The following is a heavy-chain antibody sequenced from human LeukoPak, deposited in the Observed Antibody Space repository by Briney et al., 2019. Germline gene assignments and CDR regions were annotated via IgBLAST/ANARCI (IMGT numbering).Heavy chain of an antibody. Sequence: SETLSLTCTVSGGSISSYYWSWIRQPPGKGLEWIGYILYTGSTNYNPSLKSRVTMSVDTSKNQFSLRLSSVTPADTAVYYCARGKYFYGSGSYYPFDYWGQGTLVTVSS. D-gene: IGHD3-10*01. CDR3: ARGKYFYGSGSYYPFDY. V-gene: IGHV4-59*01. J-gene: IGHJ4*02. CDR2: ILYTGST. CDR1: GGSISSYY.